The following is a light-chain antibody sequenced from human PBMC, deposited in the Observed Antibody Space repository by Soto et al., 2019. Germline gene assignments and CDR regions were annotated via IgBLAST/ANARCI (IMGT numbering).Light chain of an antibody. CDR2: DSS. Sequence: IVLTQSPATLSLSPGERATLSCRASQTVSSFLAWYQQKPGQAPRLLIYDSSSRAPGIPARFSVSGSGTDFTLTISSLEPEDFAVYYCQQRTNWPWTFGQGTKVEIK. CDR1: QTVSSF. J-gene: IGKJ1*01. CDR3: QQRTNWPWT. V-gene: IGKV3-11*01.